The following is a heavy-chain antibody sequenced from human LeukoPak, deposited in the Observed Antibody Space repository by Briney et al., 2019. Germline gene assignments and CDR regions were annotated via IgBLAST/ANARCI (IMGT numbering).Heavy chain of an antibody. V-gene: IGHV7-4-1*02. D-gene: IGHD3-16*02. Sequence: ASVKVSCKASGYTFTNYAMNWVRQDPGQGLELMGWIHPSTGNPTYDQGFTGRFVFSLDTSVSTTYLQVSSLKAEDTAVYFCARAFQSLGGLSLPDYWGQGTLVTVSS. CDR3: ARAFQSLGGLSLPDY. J-gene: IGHJ4*02. CDR1: GYTFTNYA. CDR2: IHPSTGNP.